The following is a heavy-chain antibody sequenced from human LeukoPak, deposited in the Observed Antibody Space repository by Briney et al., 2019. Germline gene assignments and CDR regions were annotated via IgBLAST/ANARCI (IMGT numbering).Heavy chain of an antibody. D-gene: IGHD6-19*01. CDR3: ARDRVAVAADWFDP. V-gene: IGHV4-4*07. J-gene: IGHJ5*02. CDR2: IYTSGST. CDR1: GGSISSYY. Sequence: SETLSLTCTVSGGSISSYYWSWIRQPAGKGLEWIGRIYTSGSTNYNPSLKGRATMSVDTSKNQFSLKLSSVTAADTAVYYCARDRVAVAADWFDPWGQGTLVTVSS.